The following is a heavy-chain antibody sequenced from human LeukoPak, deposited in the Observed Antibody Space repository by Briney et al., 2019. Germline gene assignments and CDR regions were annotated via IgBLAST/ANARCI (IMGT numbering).Heavy chain of an antibody. Sequence: GGSLRLSCAASGFAFDDYTMHWVRQAPGKGLEWVSLINWNGDTTFYGGSVKGRFSISRDNTMNSLYLQMNSLTSEDTAIYYCARGYYGDLDYWGPGTLVTVSS. D-gene: IGHD3-10*01. CDR3: ARGYYGDLDY. V-gene: IGHV3-43*01. CDR2: INWNGDTT. J-gene: IGHJ4*02. CDR1: GFAFDDYT.